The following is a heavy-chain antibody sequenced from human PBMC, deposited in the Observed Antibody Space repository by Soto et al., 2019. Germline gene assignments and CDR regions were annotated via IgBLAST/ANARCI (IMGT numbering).Heavy chain of an antibody. CDR2: IIPIFGIA. CDR1: GGTFSSYA. V-gene: IGHV1-69*13. Sequence: ASVKVSCKASGGTFSSYAISWVRQAPGQGLEWMGGIIPIFGIANYAQKFQGRVTITADESTSTAYMELSSLRSEDTAVYYCASFDCSSTSCSLGSLDHWGQGTLVTVSS. CDR3: ASFDCSSTSCSLGSLDH. D-gene: IGHD2-2*01. J-gene: IGHJ4*02.